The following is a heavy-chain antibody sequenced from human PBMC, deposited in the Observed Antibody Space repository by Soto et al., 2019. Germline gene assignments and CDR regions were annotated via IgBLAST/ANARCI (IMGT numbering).Heavy chain of an antibody. V-gene: IGHV3-30-3*01. Sequence: GGSLRLSCAASGFTFSSYAMHWVRQAPGKGLEWVAVISYDGSNKYYADSVKGRFTISRDNSKNTLYLQMNSLRAEDTAVYYCARPRSSSHPHHYYRLDVWGQGTTVTVSS. CDR3: ARPRSSSHPHHYYRLDV. CDR1: GFTFSSYA. J-gene: IGHJ6*02. CDR2: ISYDGSNK. D-gene: IGHD6-13*01.